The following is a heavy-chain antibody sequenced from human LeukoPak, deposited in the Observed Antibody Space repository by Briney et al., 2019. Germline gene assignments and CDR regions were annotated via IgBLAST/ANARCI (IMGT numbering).Heavy chain of an antibody. CDR3: ARWAGTCTIASCYTPLDY. D-gene: IGHD2-2*02. Sequence: GSSGKGSCKAPGGNFSNVGFSWVGQAPEQGREWIGGIVPVFGTVSYAQKFQDRVTINADDFTTTAYMELSSLRSEDTAVYYCARWAGTCTIASCYTPLDYWGQGTLVTVST. CDR2: IVPVFGTV. CDR1: GGNFSNVG. J-gene: IGHJ4*02. V-gene: IGHV1-69*01.